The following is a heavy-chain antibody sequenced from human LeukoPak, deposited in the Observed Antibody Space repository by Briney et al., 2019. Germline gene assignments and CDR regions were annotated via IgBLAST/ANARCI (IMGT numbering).Heavy chain of an antibody. J-gene: IGHJ6*02. V-gene: IGHV1-18*01. CDR2: ISAYNGNT. D-gene: IGHD3-10*01. CDR1: GYTFTSYG. CDR3: VRDRVVRGAYYGMEV. Sequence: ASVKVSCKASGYTFTSYGISWVRQAPGQGLEWMGWISAYNGNTNYAQKLQGRVTMTTDTSTSTAYMELRSLRSDDTAVYYCVRDRVVRGAYYGMEVWGQGTTVTVYS.